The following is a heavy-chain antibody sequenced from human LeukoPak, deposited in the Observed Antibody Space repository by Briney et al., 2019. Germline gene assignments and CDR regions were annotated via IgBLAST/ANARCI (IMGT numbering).Heavy chain of an antibody. CDR2: IYYSGST. V-gene: IGHV4-59*12. CDR1: GGSISSYY. J-gene: IGHJ6*02. Sequence: SETLSLTCTVSGGSISSYYWSWIRQPPGKGLEWIGYIYYSGSTYYNPSLKSRVTISVDTSKNQFSLKLSSVTAADTAVYYCARDLGYCTNGVPRCGMDVWGQGTTVTVSS. CDR3: ARDLGYCTNGVPRCGMDV. D-gene: IGHD2-8*01.